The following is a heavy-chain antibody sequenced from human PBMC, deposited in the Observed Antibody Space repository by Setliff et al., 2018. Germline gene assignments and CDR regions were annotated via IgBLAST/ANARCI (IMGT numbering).Heavy chain of an antibody. J-gene: IGHJ4*01. V-gene: IGHV3-23*03. CDR1: GFTFGHYN. CDR2: IYSGGRTT. D-gene: IGHD3-3*01. CDR3: AKSPHDFWSGRVFFDY. Sequence: GGSLRLSCTASGFTFGHYNMNWVRQAPGKGLEWVSVIYSGGRTTYYADSVQGRVTISRDNHKNTLHLQMNSLRVEDTAIYYCAKSPHDFWSGRVFFDYWGQGMLVTVSS.